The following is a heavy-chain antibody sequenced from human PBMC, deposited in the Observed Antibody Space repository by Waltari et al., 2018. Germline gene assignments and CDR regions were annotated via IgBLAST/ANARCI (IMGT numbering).Heavy chain of an antibody. V-gene: IGHV4-4*07. J-gene: IGHJ4*02. Sequence: QVQLQESGPGLVKPSETLSLTCTVSGGSIRSYYWSWIRQPAGKGLEWIGRIYTSGSTNYNPSLKSRVTMSVDTSKNQFSLKLSSVTAADTAVYYCARERGTGIAARDFDYWGQGTLVTVSS. CDR3: ARERGTGIAARDFDY. CDR1: GGSIRSYY. D-gene: IGHD6-6*01. CDR2: IYTSGST.